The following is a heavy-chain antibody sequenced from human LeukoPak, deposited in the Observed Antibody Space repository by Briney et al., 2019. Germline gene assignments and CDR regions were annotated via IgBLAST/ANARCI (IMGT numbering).Heavy chain of an antibody. CDR2: IKSKTDGGTT. V-gene: IGHV3-15*01. CDR3: ARDQGYRDCSGGSCYLGNYYYYYGMDV. D-gene: IGHD2-15*01. CDR1: GFTFSNAW. Sequence: GGSLRLSCAASGFTFSNAWMSWVRQAPGRGLEWVGRIKSKTDGGTTDYAAPVKGRFTISRDDSKNTLYLQMNSLRDEDTAVYYCARDQGYRDCSGGSCYLGNYYYYYGMDVWGQGTTVTVSS. J-gene: IGHJ6*02.